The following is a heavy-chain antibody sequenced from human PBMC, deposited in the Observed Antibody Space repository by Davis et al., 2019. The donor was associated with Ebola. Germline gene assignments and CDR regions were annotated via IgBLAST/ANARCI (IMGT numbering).Heavy chain of an antibody. CDR1: GGSISSGGYY. J-gene: IGHJ4*02. Sequence: PSETLSLTCTVSGGSISSGGYYWSWIRQHPGKGLEWIGYIYYSGSTYYNPSLKSRVTISVDTSKNQFSLKLSSVTAADTAVYYCAREQNGPVTMTILNWGQGTLVTVSS. V-gene: IGHV4-31*03. CDR2: IYYSGST. CDR3: AREQNGPVTMTILN. D-gene: IGHD3-22*01.